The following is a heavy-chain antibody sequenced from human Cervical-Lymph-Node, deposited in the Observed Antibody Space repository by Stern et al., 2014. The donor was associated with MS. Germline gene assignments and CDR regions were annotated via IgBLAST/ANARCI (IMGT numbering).Heavy chain of an antibody. CDR3: ARGVGDY. CDR2: SNRDGSDT. D-gene: IGHD3-16*01. J-gene: IGHJ4*02. V-gene: IGHV3-74*02. Sequence: EVQLVESGGGLVQPGGSLRLSCAASGFNFSSYWMHWVRQFPEKGLFWVSQSNRDGSDTSYADSVKGRFSISRDNIRNMLYLRMTSLRAEDTAVYYCARGVGDYWGQGARVTVSS. CDR1: GFNFSSYW.